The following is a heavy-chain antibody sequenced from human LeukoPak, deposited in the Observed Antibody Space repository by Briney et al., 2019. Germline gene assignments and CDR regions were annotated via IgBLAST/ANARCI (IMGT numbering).Heavy chain of an antibody. CDR1: GFTFSDYY. V-gene: IGHV3-11*01. D-gene: IGHD6-19*01. CDR3: ARVKEQWLVDY. Sequence: GGSLRLSCAASGFTFSDYYMSWIRQAPGKGLERVSHISSSGSTIYYADSVKGRFTISRDNAKNSLYLQMNSLRAEDTAVYYCARVKEQWLVDYWGQGTLVTVSS. J-gene: IGHJ4*02. CDR2: ISSSGSTI.